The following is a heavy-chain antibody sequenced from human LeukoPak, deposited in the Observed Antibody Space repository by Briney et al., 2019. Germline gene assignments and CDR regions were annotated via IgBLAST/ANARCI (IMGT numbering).Heavy chain of an antibody. CDR2: ISSSGGTI. Sequence: PGRSLRLSCAASGFTFSSYGMHWVRQAPGKGLEWVSYISSSGGTINYADSVKGRFTISRDNAKNSLYLQMNSLRVEDTAIYYCARVSITVRGRAFDIWGQGTMVTVSS. J-gene: IGHJ3*02. V-gene: IGHV3-48*04. D-gene: IGHD6-19*01. CDR3: ARVSITVRGRAFDI. CDR1: GFTFSSYG.